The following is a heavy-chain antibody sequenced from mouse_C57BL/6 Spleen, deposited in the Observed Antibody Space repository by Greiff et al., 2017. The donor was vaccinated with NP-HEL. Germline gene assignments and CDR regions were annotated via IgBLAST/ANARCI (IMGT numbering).Heavy chain of an antibody. CDR1: GYTFTDYN. CDR2: INPNNGGT. Sequence: EVKLQQSGPELVKPGASVKMSCKASGYTFTDYNMHWVKQSHGKSLEWIGYINPNNGGTSYNQKFKGKAILTVNKSSSTAYMELRSLTSEDSAVYYCVGGAYYFDYWGQGTTLTVSS. V-gene: IGHV1-22*01. J-gene: IGHJ2*01. CDR3: VGGAYYFDY.